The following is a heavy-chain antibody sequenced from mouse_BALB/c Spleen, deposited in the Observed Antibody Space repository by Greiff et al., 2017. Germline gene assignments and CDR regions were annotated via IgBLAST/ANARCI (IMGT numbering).Heavy chain of an antibody. V-gene: IGHV1-9*01. D-gene: IGHD2-2*01. CDR3: ARCGNDPYYYAMDY. CDR1: GYTFSSYW. J-gene: IGHJ4*01. Sequence: VQLQQSGAELMKPGASVKLSCKATGYTFSSYWIEWVKQRPGHGLEWIGEILPGSGSTNYNEKFKGKATFTADTSSNTAYMQLSSLTSEDSAVYYCARCGNDPYYYAMDYWGQGTSVTVSS. CDR2: ILPGSGST.